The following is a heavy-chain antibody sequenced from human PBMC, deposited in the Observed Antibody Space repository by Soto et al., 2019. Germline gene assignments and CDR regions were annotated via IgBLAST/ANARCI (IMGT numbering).Heavy chain of an antibody. CDR1: GFTFSSYS. Sequence: SLRLSCAASGFTFSSYSMNWVRQAPGKGLEWVSSISSSSSYIYYADSVKGRFTISRDNAKNSLYLQMNSLRAEDTAVYYCAVGLGELSSCYFXYWGQGTLVTVSS. D-gene: IGHD3-16*02. CDR3: AVGLGELSSCYFXY. V-gene: IGHV3-21*01. CDR2: ISSSSSYI. J-gene: IGHJ4*02.